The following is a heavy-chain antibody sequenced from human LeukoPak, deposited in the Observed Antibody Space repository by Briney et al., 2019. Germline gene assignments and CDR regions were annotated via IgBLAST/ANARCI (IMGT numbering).Heavy chain of an antibody. V-gene: IGHV3-23*01. J-gene: IGHJ4*02. CDR3: AKASVGTGYGLDY. Sequence: GGSLRLSCAAPGFTFSSYAMSWVRQAPGKGLEWVSAISGSGGSTYYADSVKGRFTISRDNSKNTLYLQMNSLRAEDTAVYYCAKASVGTGYGLDYWGQGTLVTVSS. D-gene: IGHD2-15*01. CDR1: GFTFSSYA. CDR2: ISGSGGST.